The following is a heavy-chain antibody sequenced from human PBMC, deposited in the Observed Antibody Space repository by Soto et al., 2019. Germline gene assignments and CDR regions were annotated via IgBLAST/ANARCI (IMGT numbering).Heavy chain of an antibody. D-gene: IGHD2-21*01. V-gene: IGHV3-49*04. CDR2: IRSKTYGGTT. J-gene: IGHJ5*01. CDR1: GFSFGAYG. CDR3: FAIGDYSKPDS. Sequence: EVQLVESGGGLVEPGRSLRLSCTGSGFSFGAYGIGWVRQPPGKGLEWLGFIRSKTYGGTTEYAASVRGRFTFSRDDSKSIAYLQMNSLKIEDTAVYYCFAIGDYSKPDSWGHGTLVTVSS.